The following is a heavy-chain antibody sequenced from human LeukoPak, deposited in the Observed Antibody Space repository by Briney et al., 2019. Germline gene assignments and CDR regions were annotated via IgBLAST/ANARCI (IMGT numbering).Heavy chain of an antibody. CDR1: GFTFSSYS. V-gene: IGHV3-21*01. D-gene: IGHD1-26*01. Sequence: PGGSLRLSCAASGFTFSSYSMNWVHQAPGKELEWVSSISSSSSYIYYADSVKGRFTISRDNAKNSLYLQMNSLRAEDTAVYYCARVVGANFDYWGQGTLVTVSS. CDR2: ISSSSSYI. J-gene: IGHJ4*02. CDR3: ARVVGANFDY.